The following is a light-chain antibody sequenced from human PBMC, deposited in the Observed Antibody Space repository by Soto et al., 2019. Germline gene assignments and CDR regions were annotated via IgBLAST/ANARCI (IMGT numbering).Light chain of an antibody. V-gene: IGLV2-23*01. Sequence: QSALTQPASVSGSPGQSITISCTGTSSDVGSYNLVSWYQQHPGKAPKLMIYEDTKRPSGVSNRFSGSKSGNTASLTISGLQADDEAYYYCCSYAGSTPYVFGTGTKLTVL. CDR2: EDT. J-gene: IGLJ1*01. CDR1: SSDVGSYNL. CDR3: CSYAGSTPYV.